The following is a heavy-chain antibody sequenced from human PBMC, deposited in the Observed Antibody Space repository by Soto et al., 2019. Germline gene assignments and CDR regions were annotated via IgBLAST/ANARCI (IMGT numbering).Heavy chain of an antibody. CDR2: IHYTGTT. V-gene: IGHV4-39*01. CDR3: ARRECSGGHCHHDH. Sequence: QLQLQESGPGLVKPSETLSLTCTVSGDSISSSNYYRAWIRQVPGKGLEWIGSIHYTGTTYYNPSRYSRVAIFEATSKHQFSLKVTSVTAADTAGYFCARRECSGGHCHHDHWGQGILVTVSA. J-gene: IGHJ4*01. CDR1: GDSISSSNYY. D-gene: IGHD2-21*01.